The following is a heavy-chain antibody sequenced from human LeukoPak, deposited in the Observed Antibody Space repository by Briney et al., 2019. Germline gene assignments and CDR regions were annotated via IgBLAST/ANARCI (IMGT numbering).Heavy chain of an antibody. CDR1: GYTFTGYY. CDR3: ARGHYDILTGLNWFDP. CDR2: MNPNSGNT. J-gene: IGHJ5*02. Sequence: ASVKVSCKASGYTFTGYYMHWVRQAPGQGLEWMGWMNPNSGNTGYAQKFQGRVTITRNTSISTAYMELSSLRSEDTAVYYCARGHYDILTGLNWFDPWGQGTLVTVSS. V-gene: IGHV1-8*03. D-gene: IGHD3-9*01.